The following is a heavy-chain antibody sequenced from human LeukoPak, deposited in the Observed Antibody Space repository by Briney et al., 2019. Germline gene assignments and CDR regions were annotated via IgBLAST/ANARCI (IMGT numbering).Heavy chain of an antibody. J-gene: IGHJ6*02. CDR3: ARWGDSSGYSGSYYYYGMDV. V-gene: IGHV4-30-4*08. CDR2: INHSGST. Sequence: PSQTLSLTCTVSGGSISSGDYYWSWIRQPPGKGLEWIGEINHSGSTNYNPSLKSRVTISVDTSKNQFSLKLSSVTAADTAVYYCARWGDSSGYSGSYYYYGMDVWGQGTTVTVSS. D-gene: IGHD3-22*01. CDR1: GGSISSGDYY.